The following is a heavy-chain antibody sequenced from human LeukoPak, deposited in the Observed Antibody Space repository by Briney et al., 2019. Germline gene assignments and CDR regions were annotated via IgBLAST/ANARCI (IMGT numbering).Heavy chain of an antibody. CDR1: GYTFTGYY. D-gene: IGHD3-10*01. CDR2: INPNHGDT. V-gene: IGHV1-2*02. Sequence: ASVKVSCKASGYTFTGYYMHWVRQAPGQGLEWMGWINPNHGDTNYAQKFQGRVTMTRDTSISTAYMELSRLRSDDTAVYYCARASRDKTLLWFGEYLYFDYWGQGTLVTVSS. CDR3: ARASRDKTLLWFGEYLYFDY. J-gene: IGHJ4*02.